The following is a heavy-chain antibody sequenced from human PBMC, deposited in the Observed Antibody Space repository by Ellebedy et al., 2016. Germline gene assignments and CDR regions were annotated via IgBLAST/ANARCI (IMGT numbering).Heavy chain of an antibody. CDR1: GGSISSGGYY. J-gene: IGHJ5*02. CDR3: ARASLTEAGTTDRFDP. Sequence: SETLSLTCTVSGGSISSGGYYWSWIRQHPGKGLEWIGYIYYSVSTYYNPSLKSRVTISVDTSKNQFSLKLSSVSAADTAVYYCARASLTEAGTTDRFDPWGQGTLVTVSS. CDR2: IYYSVST. D-gene: IGHD1/OR15-1a*01. V-gene: IGHV4-31*03.